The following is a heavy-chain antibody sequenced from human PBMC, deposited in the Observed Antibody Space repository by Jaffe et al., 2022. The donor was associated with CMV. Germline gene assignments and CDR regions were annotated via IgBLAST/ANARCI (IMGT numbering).Heavy chain of an antibody. D-gene: IGHD2-15*01. J-gene: IGHJ4*02. CDR3: ARVAAIYCSGGSCYPFDY. CDR1: GGSFSGYY. Sequence: QVQLQQWGAGLLKPSETLSLTCAVYGGSFSGYYWSWIRQPPGKGLEWIGEINHSGSTNYNPSLKSRVTISVDTSKNQFSLKLSSVTAADTAVYYCARVAAIYCSGGSCYPFDYWGQGTLVTVSS. CDR2: INHSGST. V-gene: IGHV4-34*01.